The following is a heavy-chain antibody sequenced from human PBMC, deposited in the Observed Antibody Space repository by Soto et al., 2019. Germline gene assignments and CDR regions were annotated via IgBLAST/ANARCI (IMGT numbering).Heavy chain of an antibody. CDR1: GGTFSSYG. CDR2: IFPIFNTA. Sequence: GASVKVSCKASGGTFSSYGFSWVRQAPGQGLEWVGDIFPIFNTANHAQKFQGRVTITADESTSTAYMELSSLRSEDTAVYYCASKSYGMDVWGQGTTVTVSS. J-gene: IGHJ6*02. V-gene: IGHV1-69*13. CDR3: ASKSYGMDV.